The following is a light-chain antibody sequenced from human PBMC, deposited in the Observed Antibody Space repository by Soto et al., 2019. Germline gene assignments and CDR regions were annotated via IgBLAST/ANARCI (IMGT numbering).Light chain of an antibody. CDR3: QQYGDWPPDT. Sequence: EIVMTQSPATLSVSPGERATLSCRASQSVSRNLAWYQQKPGQPPRLLIYDASTRATGVPARFGGSGSGTEFTLTISGLQSVDFAVYYGQQYGDWPPDTFGQGTKVEI. CDR2: DAS. V-gene: IGKV3-15*01. CDR1: QSVSRN. J-gene: IGKJ2*01.